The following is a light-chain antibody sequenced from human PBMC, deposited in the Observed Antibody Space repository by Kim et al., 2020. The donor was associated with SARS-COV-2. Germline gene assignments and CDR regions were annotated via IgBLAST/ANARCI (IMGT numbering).Light chain of an antibody. CDR2: EVS. V-gene: IGLV2-8*01. J-gene: IGLJ3*02. Sequence: QSALTQPPSASGSPGQSVTISCTGTSSDIGDYNYVSWYPQPPSKATKLMIYEVSKWSSGVPERFSVSKSGNTASLTVSGLQAEDEADYCCSSYAGRNNWVFGGGTQLTVL. CDR1: SSDIGDYNY. CDR3: SSYAGRNNWV.